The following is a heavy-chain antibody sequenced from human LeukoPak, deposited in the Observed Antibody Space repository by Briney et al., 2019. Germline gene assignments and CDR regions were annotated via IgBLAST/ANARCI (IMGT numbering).Heavy chain of an antibody. CDR1: GFTFSSYA. D-gene: IGHD3-22*01. Sequence: PGGSLRLSCAASGFTFSSYAVHWVRQAPGKGLEWVAVISYDGSNKYYADSVKGRFTISRDNSKNTLYLQMNGLRAEDTAVYYCARGYYDSSGYYTIDYWGQGTLVTVSS. J-gene: IGHJ4*02. V-gene: IGHV3-30*04. CDR2: ISYDGSNK. CDR3: ARGYYDSSGYYTIDY.